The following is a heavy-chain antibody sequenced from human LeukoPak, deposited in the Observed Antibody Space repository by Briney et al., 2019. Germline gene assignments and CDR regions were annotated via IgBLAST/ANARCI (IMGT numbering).Heavy chain of an antibody. V-gene: IGHV4-38-2*01. D-gene: IGHD3-9*01. Sequence: SETLSLTCAVSGYSISSGYYWGWIRQPPGKGLEWIGSIYYSGSTYYNPSLKSRVTISVDTSKNQFSLKLSSVTAADTAVYYCARRYDILTGGLDYWGQGTLVTVSS. CDR1: GYSISSGYY. CDR3: ARRYDILTGGLDY. CDR2: IYYSGST. J-gene: IGHJ4*02.